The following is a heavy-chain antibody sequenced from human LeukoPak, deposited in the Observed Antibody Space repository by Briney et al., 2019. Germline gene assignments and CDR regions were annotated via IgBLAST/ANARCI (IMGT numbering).Heavy chain of an antibody. CDR1: GGSISSGGYY. D-gene: IGHD6-19*01. CDR3: ARDLRAGKEYFQH. V-gene: IGHV4-31*03. Sequence: PSETLSFTCTVSGGSISSGGYYWSWIRQHPGKGLEWIGYIYYSGSTYYNPSLKSRVTISVDTSKNQFSLKLSSVTAADTAVYYCARDLRAGKEYFQHWGQGTLVTVSS. J-gene: IGHJ1*01. CDR2: IYYSGST.